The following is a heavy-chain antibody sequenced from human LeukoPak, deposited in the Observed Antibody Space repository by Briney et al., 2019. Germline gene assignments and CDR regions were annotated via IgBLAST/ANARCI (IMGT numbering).Heavy chain of an antibody. Sequence: GGSLRLSCVASGFTFSSHGMNWVRQAPGKGLEWVSGISPNGVITYYADSVKGRFSISRDNYKGTVYLQMNSLRPEDTAVYYCAKDDAWLQFGGWGRGTLVTVSS. V-gene: IGHV3-23*01. CDR1: GFTFSSHG. D-gene: IGHD5-24*01. CDR3: AKDDAWLQFGG. J-gene: IGHJ4*02. CDR2: ISPNGVIT.